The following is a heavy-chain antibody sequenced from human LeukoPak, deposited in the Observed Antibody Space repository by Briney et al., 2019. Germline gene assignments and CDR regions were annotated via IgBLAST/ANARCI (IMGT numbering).Heavy chain of an antibody. D-gene: IGHD3-10*01. J-gene: IGHJ4*02. CDR3: ARVGGSGSYRLPFDY. V-gene: IGHV3-21*01. Sequence: DSVKGRFTISRDNAKNSLYLQMNSLRAEDTAVYYCARVGGSGSYRLPFDYWGQGTLVTVSS.